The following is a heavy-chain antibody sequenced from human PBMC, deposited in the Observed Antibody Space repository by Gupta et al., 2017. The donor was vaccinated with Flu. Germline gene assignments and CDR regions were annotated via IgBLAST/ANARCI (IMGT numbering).Heavy chain of an antibody. CDR2: VYHRGTA. V-gene: IGHV4-39*02. D-gene: IGHD2-2*03. CDR3: IGFCSSTTCPRNTFDM. CDR1: SINTSTHY. J-gene: IGHJ3*02. Sequence: SINTSTHYWGYVRQPPGKGLEWIGSVYHRGTAHYNPSLKSRVTISLDMSTNRFSLRLRSVTAADTAVYFCIGFCSSTTCPRNTFDMWGQGTLVTVSS.